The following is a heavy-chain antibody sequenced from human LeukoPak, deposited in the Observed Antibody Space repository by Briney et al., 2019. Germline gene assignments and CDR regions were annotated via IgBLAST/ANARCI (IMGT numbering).Heavy chain of an antibody. CDR2: INPNSGGT. CDR3: ARVFPGRFGPFDP. V-gene: IGHV1-2*04. Sequence: GASVKVSCKASGYTFTGYYIHWVRQAPGQGLEWMGWINPNSGGTNYAQKLQGWVTMTRDTSISTAYMELTRLISDDTAVYYCARVFPGRFGPFDPWGQGTLVTVSS. CDR1: GYTFTGYY. D-gene: IGHD3-10*01. J-gene: IGHJ5*02.